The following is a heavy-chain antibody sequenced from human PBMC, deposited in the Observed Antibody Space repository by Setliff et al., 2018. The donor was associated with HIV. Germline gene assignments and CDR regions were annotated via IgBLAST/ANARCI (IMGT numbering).Heavy chain of an antibody. J-gene: IGHJ4*02. CDR3: AISIVGVTSEMY. V-gene: IGHV4-59*11. D-gene: IGHD2-21*02. CDR2: VDYSGTP. Sequence: SETLSLTCSVSGDSLGSHYWSWVRQPPGKGLEWIGSVDYSGTPNYSPSLKSRVTISLDTSKNQFSLKMTSVTAADTALYYCAISIVGVTSEMYWAQGTLVTVSS. CDR1: GDSLGSHY.